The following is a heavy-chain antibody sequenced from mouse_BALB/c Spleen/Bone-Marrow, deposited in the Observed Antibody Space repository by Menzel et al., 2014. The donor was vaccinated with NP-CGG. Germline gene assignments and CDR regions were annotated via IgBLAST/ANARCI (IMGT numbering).Heavy chain of an antibody. J-gene: IGHJ2*01. CDR1: GYTFTSYV. CDR3: ARRGRIAEALGY. D-gene: IGHD6-1*01. V-gene: IGHV1-14*01. CDR2: VNPYNDGT. Sequence: VQLKESGPELVKSGASVRMSCKASGYTFTSYVMHWVKQKPGQGLEWIGYVNPYNDGTKYNEKFKGKATLTSDKSSSTAYMELSSLTSEDSAVYYCARRGRIAEALGYWGQGTTLTVSS.